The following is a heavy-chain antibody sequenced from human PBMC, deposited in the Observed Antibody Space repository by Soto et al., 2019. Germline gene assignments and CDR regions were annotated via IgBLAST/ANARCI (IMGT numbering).Heavy chain of an antibody. CDR2: TYYRSKWYN. Sequence: PSQTLSLTCAISGDSVSTDSVSWNWIRQSPSRGLECLGRTYYRSKWYNDYAVSVKSRITINPDTSKNQFSLQLNSVTPEDTAVYYCARQQLVSSTFPWFDPWGQGILVTSPQ. D-gene: IGHD6-13*01. V-gene: IGHV6-1*01. CDR1: GDSVSTDSVS. J-gene: IGHJ5*02. CDR3: ARQQLVSSTFPWFDP.